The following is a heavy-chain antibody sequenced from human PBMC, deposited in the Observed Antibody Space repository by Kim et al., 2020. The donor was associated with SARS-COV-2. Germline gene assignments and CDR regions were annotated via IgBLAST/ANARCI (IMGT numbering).Heavy chain of an antibody. J-gene: IGHJ6*02. V-gene: IGHV4-59*01. D-gene: IGHD2-15*01. Sequence: RVTISVDTSKNQFSLKLSSVTAADTAVYYCARENRMSSPFHGHYYYGMDVWGQGTTVTVSS. CDR3: ARENRMSSPFHGHYYYGMDV.